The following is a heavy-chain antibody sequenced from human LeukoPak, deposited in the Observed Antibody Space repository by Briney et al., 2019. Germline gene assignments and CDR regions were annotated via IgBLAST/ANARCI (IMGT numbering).Heavy chain of an antibody. D-gene: IGHD4-11*01. V-gene: IGHV1-18*01. CDR2: ISAYNGNT. CDR3: ARYVTTAYLTGMDV. J-gene: IGHJ6*02. CDR1: GYTFTNYG. Sequence: GASVKVSCKASGYTFTNYGITWVRQAPGQGLEWMGWISAYNGNTNYAQKLQGRVTMTTDTSTSTAYMELRSLRSDDTAVYYCARYVTTAYLTGMDVWGQGTTVTVSS.